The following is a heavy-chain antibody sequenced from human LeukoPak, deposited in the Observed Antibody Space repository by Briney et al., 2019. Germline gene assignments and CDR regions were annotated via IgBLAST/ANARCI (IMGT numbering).Heavy chain of an antibody. CDR3: ARGYCSGGSCSILDY. D-gene: IGHD2-15*01. J-gene: IGHJ4*02. CDR1: GGSFRGYY. V-gene: IGHV4-34*01. CDR2: INHSGST. Sequence: PSETLSLTCAVNGGSFRGYYWSWIRQPPGKGLDWIGEINHSGSTNYNPSLKSRVTISVDTSNNQFSLKLSSVTAADTAVYYCARGYCSGGSCSILDYWGQGTLVTVSS.